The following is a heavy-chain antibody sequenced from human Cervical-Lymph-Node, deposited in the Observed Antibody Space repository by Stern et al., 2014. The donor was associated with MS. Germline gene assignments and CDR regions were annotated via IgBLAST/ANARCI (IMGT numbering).Heavy chain of an antibody. CDR3: ARRDRYYNFWSGYYTEGGYNWFDP. CDR2: IYPTDSDA. Sequence: EVQLVESGAEVKKPGESLKISCKGSGYDFTTYWIAWVRQMPGKGLEWMGIIYPTDSDARYSPSFQGQVPISVDKSISTAYLQWSSLKASDTAIYYCARRDRYYNFWSGYYTEGGYNWFDPWGQGTVVTVSS. D-gene: IGHD3-3*01. V-gene: IGHV5-51*01. CDR1: GYDFTTYW. J-gene: IGHJ5*02.